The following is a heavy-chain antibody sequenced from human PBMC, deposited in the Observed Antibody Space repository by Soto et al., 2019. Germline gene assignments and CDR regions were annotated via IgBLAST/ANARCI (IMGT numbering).Heavy chain of an antibody. D-gene: IGHD2-2*01. CDR3: ARGGYHLKSYYYGMDV. J-gene: IGHJ6*02. CDR1: GGTFSSYA. Sequence: QVQLVQSGAEVKKPGSSVKVSCKASGGTFSSYAISWVRQAPGQGLEWMGGIIPIFGTANYAQKFQGRVTITXXEXTXXAYMELSSLRSEDTAVYYCARGGYHLKSYYYGMDVWGQGTTVTVSS. CDR2: IIPIFGTA. V-gene: IGHV1-69*05.